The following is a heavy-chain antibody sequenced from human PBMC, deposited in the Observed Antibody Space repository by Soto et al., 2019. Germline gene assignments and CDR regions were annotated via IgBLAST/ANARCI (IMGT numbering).Heavy chain of an antibody. CDR2: ISYSGNT. CDR1: GASISPYY. Sequence: QVQLQESGPGLVKPSETLSLTCTFSGASISPYYWSWIRQPPGKRLEWLGFISYSGNTIYNPTLESRVTISVDTSKNPFSLRLSSVTAADTAVYYCVRDAYSSSHFDYWGQGTLVTVSS. D-gene: IGHD6-6*01. CDR3: VRDAYSSSHFDY. V-gene: IGHV4-59*01. J-gene: IGHJ4*02.